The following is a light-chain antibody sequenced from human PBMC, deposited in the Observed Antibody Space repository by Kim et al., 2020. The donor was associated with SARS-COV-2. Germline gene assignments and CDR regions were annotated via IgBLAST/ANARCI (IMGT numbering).Light chain of an antibody. CDR2: SNN. Sequence: ELTQPPSASGTPGQSVTISCSGSSSNIGTNIVYWYQQFPGTAPKLLIYSNNQRPSGVPDRFSASKSSTSASLAISGLRSEDEADYYCATWADSLSGYVFGTGTKVTVL. J-gene: IGLJ1*01. V-gene: IGLV1-47*01. CDR1: SSNIGTNI. CDR3: ATWADSLSGYV.